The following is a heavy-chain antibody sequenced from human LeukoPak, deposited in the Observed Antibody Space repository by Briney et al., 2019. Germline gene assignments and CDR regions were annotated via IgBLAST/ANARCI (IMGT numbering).Heavy chain of an antibody. J-gene: IGHJ4*02. D-gene: IGHD6-19*01. CDR3: ARIEYSSGWPHFDY. CDR2: INSDGSST. Sequence: GGPLRLSCAASGFTFSSYWMHWVRHAPGKGLVWVSRINSDGSSTSYADSVKGRFTISRDNAKNTLYLQMNSLRAEDTAVYYCARIEYSSGWPHFDYWGQGTLVTVSS. V-gene: IGHV3-74*01. CDR1: GFTFSSYW.